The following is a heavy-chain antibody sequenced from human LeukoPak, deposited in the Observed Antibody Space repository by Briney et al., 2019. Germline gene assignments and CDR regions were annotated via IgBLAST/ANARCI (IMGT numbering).Heavy chain of an antibody. CDR3: AKDRCSGGSCYFDY. Sequence: GGSLRLFCSASGFTFSSYVMNWGRQAPGKGLEWVSAISASGGSTYYADSVKGRFTISRDNSKNTLYLQMNSLRAEDTAVYHCAKDRCSGGSCYFDYWGQGTLVTVSS. V-gene: IGHV3-23*01. D-gene: IGHD2-15*01. J-gene: IGHJ4*02. CDR1: GFTFSSYV. CDR2: ISASGGST.